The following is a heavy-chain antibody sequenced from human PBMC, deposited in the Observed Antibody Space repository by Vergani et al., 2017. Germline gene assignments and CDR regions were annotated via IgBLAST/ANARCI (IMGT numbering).Heavy chain of an antibody. V-gene: IGHV3-21*01. J-gene: IGHJ4*02. CDR2: ISSSSSYI. D-gene: IGHD3-3*01. CDR1: GFTFSSYS. CDR3: ARSGVFGVVIPKGDDY. Sequence: VQLVESGGGLVKPGGSLRLSCAASGFTFSSYSMNWVRQAPGQGLEWVSSISSSSSYIYYADSVKGRFTISRDNAKNSLYLQMNSLRAEDTAVYYCARSGVFGVVIPKGDDYWGQGTLVTVSS.